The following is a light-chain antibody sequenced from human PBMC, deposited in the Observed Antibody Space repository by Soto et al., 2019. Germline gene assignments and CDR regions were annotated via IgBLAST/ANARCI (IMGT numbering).Light chain of an antibody. J-gene: IGKJ5*01. Sequence: IPITQSPSTLSASVGDRVTITCRASQSISSWLAWYQQKPGKAPKLLIYAASSLQSGVPSRFSGSGSGTDLTLTISSLKPEDGETDECQQRYSTPITFGQGTRLEIK. CDR3: QQRYSTPIT. V-gene: IGKV1-39*01. CDR2: AAS. CDR1: QSISSW.